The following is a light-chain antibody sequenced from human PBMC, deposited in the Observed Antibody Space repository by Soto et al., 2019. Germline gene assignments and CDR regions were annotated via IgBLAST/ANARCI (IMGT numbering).Light chain of an antibody. CDR1: RSISYW. CDR2: DAS. J-gene: IGKJ1*01. V-gene: IGKV1-5*01. CDR3: IQYDNHSWT. Sequence: DIQMTQSPSTLSPSVGDRVTITCRASRSISYWLAWYQQTPGKAPKLLIFDASSLKSGVPSRFSGSGSRTECTLTISSLQPDDVANYYCIQYDNHSWTFGQGTKVEIK.